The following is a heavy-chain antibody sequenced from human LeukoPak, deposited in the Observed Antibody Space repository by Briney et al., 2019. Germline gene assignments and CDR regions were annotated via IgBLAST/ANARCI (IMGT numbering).Heavy chain of an antibody. J-gene: IGHJ4*02. Sequence: GGFLRLSCVAPGISLNEYWMHWVRQFPGRGLEWVAGVTDDGSVTYYADSVRGRFTISRDNVRNTIYLHMFSLRVEDTGLYYCATVNDYWGPGTLVTVSS. V-gene: IGHV3-74*01. CDR3: ATVNDY. CDR1: GISLNEYW. CDR2: VTDDGSVT.